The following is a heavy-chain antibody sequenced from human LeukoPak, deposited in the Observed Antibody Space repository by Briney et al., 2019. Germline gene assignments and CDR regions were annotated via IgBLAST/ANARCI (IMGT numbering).Heavy chain of an antibody. Sequence: ASVKVSCKASGYTFTGYYMHWVRQAPGQGLEWMGWISAYSGYTNYAQKFQGRVTMTTDTSTSTAYMELGSLRSDDTAMYYCARSSGSGTYGYGNFDYWGQGTLVTVSS. J-gene: IGHJ4*02. D-gene: IGHD3-10*01. CDR2: ISAYSGYT. V-gene: IGHV1-18*04. CDR3: ARSSGSGTYGYGNFDY. CDR1: GYTFTGYY.